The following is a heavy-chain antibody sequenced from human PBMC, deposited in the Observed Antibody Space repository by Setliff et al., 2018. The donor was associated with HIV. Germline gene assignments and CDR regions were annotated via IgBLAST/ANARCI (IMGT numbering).Heavy chain of an antibody. CDR1: GFTFTNYW. J-gene: IGHJ4*02. CDR2: ISNDGGRE. Sequence: GGSLRLSCAASGFTFTNYWMAWIRQAPGRGLEWAAIISNDGGREYYVDSVKGRFTISRDNAKSSLYLQMNSLKTEDTAVYYCVRGRYDTSGYSGFDYWGQGTLVTVSS. CDR3: VRGRYDTSGYSGFDY. D-gene: IGHD3-22*01. V-gene: IGHV3-7*03.